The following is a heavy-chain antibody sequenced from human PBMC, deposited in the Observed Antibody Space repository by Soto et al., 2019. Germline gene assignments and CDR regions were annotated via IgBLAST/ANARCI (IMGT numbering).Heavy chain of an antibody. D-gene: IGHD6-19*01. Sequence: QVQLQQSGPGLVKPSQTLSLTCAISGDSVSSNSATWNWIRLSPSRGLEWLGRTYYRSKWYNDYAVSVRGRMIINSDTSKNQFSLHLNSVIPDDTAVYYCAKGTSGWVFDYWGQGTLVTVSS. CDR2: TYYRSKWYN. CDR1: GDSVSSNSAT. J-gene: IGHJ4*02. CDR3: AKGTSGWVFDY. V-gene: IGHV6-1*01.